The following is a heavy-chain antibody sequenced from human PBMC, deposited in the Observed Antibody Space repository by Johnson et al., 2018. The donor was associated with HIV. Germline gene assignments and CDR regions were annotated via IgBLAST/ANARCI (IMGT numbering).Heavy chain of an antibody. CDR2: IGTAGDT. D-gene: IGHD1-20*01. CDR3: ARGIPTLPLTGTRGFDI. V-gene: IGHV3-13*01. Sequence: VQLVESGGGLVQPGGSLRLSCAASGFTFSSYDMHWVRQATGKGLEWVSAIGTAGDTYYPGSVKGRRTVSRDNSNNTLYLQMGSLRAEDMAVYYCARGIPTLPLTGTRGFDIWGQGTMVTVSS. J-gene: IGHJ3*02. CDR1: GFTFSSYD.